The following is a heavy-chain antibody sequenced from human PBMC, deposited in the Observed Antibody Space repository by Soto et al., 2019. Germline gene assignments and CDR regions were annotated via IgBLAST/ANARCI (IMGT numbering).Heavy chain of an antibody. Sequence: QVQLVESGGGLVKPGGSLRLSCAASGFTFSTYYMTWIRQAPGKGLEWVSYITSSGSTIYYADSVKGRFTISRDNAKNSLYLKMDSLRAEDTAVYYCARVRGYCSGGSCWDYTYYFDYWGQGTLVTVSS. D-gene: IGHD2-15*01. CDR3: ARVRGYCSGGSCWDYTYYFDY. V-gene: IGHV3-11*01. CDR1: GFTFSTYY. CDR2: ITSSGSTI. J-gene: IGHJ4*02.